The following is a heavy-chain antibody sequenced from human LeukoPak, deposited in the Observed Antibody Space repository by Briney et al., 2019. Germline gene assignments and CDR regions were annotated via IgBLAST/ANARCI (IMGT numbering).Heavy chain of an antibody. CDR3: TRQGDGYNRNY. V-gene: IGHV3-73*01. CDR2: IRGKANSYAT. Sequence: GGSLRLSCAASGFTFSGSAMHWVRQASGKGLEWVGRIRGKANSYATAYAASVKGRFTISRDDSKNTAYLQMNSLKTEDTAVYYCTRQGDGYNRNYWGQGTLVTVSS. CDR1: GFTFSGSA. D-gene: IGHD5-24*01. J-gene: IGHJ4*02.